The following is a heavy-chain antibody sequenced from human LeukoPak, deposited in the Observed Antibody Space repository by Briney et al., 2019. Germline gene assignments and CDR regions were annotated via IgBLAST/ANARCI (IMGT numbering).Heavy chain of an antibody. CDR1: GGSISSHY. J-gene: IGHJ5*02. D-gene: IGHD3-22*01. CDR3: ARVDRYYYDSSGPYNWFDP. V-gene: IGHV4-59*11. Sequence: SETLSLTCTVSGGSISSHYWIWIRQPPGKTLEWRGYIYYSGSPNYTPSLKSRVTISVDTSKNQFSLKLSSVTAAHTAVYYCARVDRYYYDSSGPYNWFDPSDQRTLVTVSP. CDR2: IYYSGSP.